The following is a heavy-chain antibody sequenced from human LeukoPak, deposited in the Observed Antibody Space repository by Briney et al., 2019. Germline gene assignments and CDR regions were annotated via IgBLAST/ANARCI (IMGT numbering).Heavy chain of an antibody. CDR2: INQSGST. V-gene: IGHV4-34*01. Sequence: SETLSLTCRVYGGSFSGYYWSWIRQTPQKGLEWIGGINQSGSTNYNPSLKSRVTISVDPSKNQFSLRVSSVTAADTAVYYCARVRDGYNFVVPDYWGQGTLVTVSS. CDR3: ARVRDGYNFVVPDY. D-gene: IGHD5-24*01. CDR1: GGSFSGYY. J-gene: IGHJ4*02.